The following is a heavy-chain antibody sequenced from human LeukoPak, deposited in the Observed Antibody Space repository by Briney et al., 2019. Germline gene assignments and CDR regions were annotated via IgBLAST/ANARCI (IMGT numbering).Heavy chain of an antibody. V-gene: IGHV4-59*01. CDR3: ARAGGEQQLVDGYYYGMDV. Sequence: SETLSLTCGVYGGSFSGYYWSWIRQPPGKGLEWIGYIYYSGSTNYKPSLKSRVTISVDTSKKQFSLKRSSVTAADTAVYYCARAGGEQQLVDGYYYGMDVWGQGTTVTVSS. CDR1: GGSFSGYY. CDR2: IYYSGST. J-gene: IGHJ6*02. D-gene: IGHD6-6*01.